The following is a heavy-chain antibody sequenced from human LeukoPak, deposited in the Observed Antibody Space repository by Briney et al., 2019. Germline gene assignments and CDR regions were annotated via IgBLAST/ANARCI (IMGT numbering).Heavy chain of an antibody. CDR3: ARLGLYYDFWSGNSPWYYYYYMDV. J-gene: IGHJ6*03. V-gene: IGHV1-8*03. Sequence: ASVKLSCKASGYTFTSYDINWVRQATGQGLEWMGWMNPNSGNTGYAQKFQGRVTITRNTSISTAYMELSSLRSEDTAVYYCARLGLYYDFWSGNSPWYYYYYMDVWGKGTTVTVSS. CDR1: GYTFTSYD. CDR2: MNPNSGNT. D-gene: IGHD3-3*01.